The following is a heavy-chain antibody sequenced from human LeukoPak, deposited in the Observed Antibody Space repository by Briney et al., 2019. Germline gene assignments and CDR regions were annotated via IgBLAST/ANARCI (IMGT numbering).Heavy chain of an antibody. Sequence: SETLSLTCTVSGGSLSSYYWSWIRQPPGKGLEWIGYLYSSGSTNYNPSLESRVTLTEDTSKNQLSLRLNSVTAADTAAYYCARAFRGGYYMDVWGKGTTVTVSS. J-gene: IGHJ6*03. CDR3: ARAFRGGYYMDV. CDR2: LYSSGST. D-gene: IGHD3-16*01. CDR1: GGSLSSYY. V-gene: IGHV4-59*01.